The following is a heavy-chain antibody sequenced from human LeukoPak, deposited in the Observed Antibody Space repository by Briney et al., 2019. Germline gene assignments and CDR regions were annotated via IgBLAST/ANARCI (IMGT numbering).Heavy chain of an antibody. CDR3: ARDNGWGYSYGPHFDY. V-gene: IGHV4-59*01. D-gene: IGHD5-18*01. Sequence: SETLSLTCTVSRGSITGYYWSWIRQPPGKGLEWIGYVYYNGNTNYNPSLKSRVTISVDTSKNQVSLRLTSMTTADTAVYYCARDNGWGYSYGPHFDYWGQGTLVTVSS. CDR1: RGSITGYY. J-gene: IGHJ4*02. CDR2: VYYNGNT.